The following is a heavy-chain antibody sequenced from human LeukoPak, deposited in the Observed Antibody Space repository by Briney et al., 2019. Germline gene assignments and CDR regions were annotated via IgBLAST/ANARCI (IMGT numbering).Heavy chain of an antibody. CDR3: ARGRGWQQFDY. D-gene: IGHD5-24*01. V-gene: IGHV3-7*01. CDR1: GFTFSTSW. J-gene: IGHJ4*01. Sequence: GGSLRLSCVASGFTFSTSWMTWVRQAPGMGLERVANIKADGSGKYYVDSVRGRFSISRDNAKNSLYLELNNLRAEDTGVYFCARGRGWQQFDYWGQGTLVTVSS. CDR2: IKADGSGK.